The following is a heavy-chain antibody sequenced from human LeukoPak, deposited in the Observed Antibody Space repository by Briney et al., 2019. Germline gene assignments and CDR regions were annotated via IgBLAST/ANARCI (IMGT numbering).Heavy chain of an antibody. V-gene: IGHV4-34*01. D-gene: IGHD6-6*01. Sequence: SETLSLTCAVYGGSFSGYYWSWIRQPPGKGLEWIGEINHSGSTNYNPSLKSRLTISVDTSKNQFSLKLSSVTAADTAMYYCARADSSVSGVGYWGQGTLVTVSS. J-gene: IGHJ4*02. CDR2: INHSGST. CDR3: ARADSSVSGVGY. CDR1: GGSFSGYY.